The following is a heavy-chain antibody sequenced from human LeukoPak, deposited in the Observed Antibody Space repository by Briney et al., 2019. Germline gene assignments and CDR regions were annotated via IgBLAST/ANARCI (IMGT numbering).Heavy chain of an antibody. CDR3: ARDCSSTWYYFDY. CDR1: GGSISSYY. Sequence: SETLSLTCTVSGGSISSYYWSWIRQPPGKGLEWFGYIYYSGSTNYNPSLNSRVTISVDTSNSKFSLKLSCVTAADTAVYYCARDCSSTWYYFDYWGQGTLVTVSS. V-gene: IGHV4-59*01. D-gene: IGHD6-13*01. CDR2: IYYSGST. J-gene: IGHJ4*02.